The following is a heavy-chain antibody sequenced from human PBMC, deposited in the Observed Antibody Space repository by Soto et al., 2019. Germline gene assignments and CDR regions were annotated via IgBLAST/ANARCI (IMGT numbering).Heavy chain of an antibody. CDR1: GGSISSGCYY. J-gene: IGHJ5*02. Sequence: SETLSLTCPVSGGSISSGCYYWSWLRQHPGKGLEWIGYIYYSGSTYYNPSLKSRVTISVDTSKNQFSLKLSSVTAADTAVYYCARENVGATHNWFDPWGQGTLVTVSS. V-gene: IGHV4-31*03. CDR2: IYYSGST. CDR3: ARENVGATHNWFDP. D-gene: IGHD1-26*01.